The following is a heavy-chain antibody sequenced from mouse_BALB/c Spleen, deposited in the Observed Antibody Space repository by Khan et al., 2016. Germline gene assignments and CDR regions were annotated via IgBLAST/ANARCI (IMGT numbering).Heavy chain of an antibody. V-gene: IGHV2-6-7*01. J-gene: IGHJ3*01. CDR1: GFSLTGYG. Sequence: QVQLKQSGPGLVAPSQSLSITCTVSGFSLTGYGVNWVRQPPGKGLEWLGKIWADGRTDYNSALKSRVSISKDNSKSQVVLKMNSLQTDDTANYXCSSDYDGFAYWGQGTLVIDSA. D-gene: IGHD2-12*01. CDR3: SSDYDGFAY. CDR2: IWADGRT.